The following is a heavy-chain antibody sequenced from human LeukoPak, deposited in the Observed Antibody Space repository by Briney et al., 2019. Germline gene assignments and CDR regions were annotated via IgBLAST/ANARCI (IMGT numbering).Heavy chain of an antibody. Sequence: PSETLSLTCTVSGVSISSSNYYWGWIRQPPGKGLEWIGSIYYSGSTYYNPSLTSRVTISVDTSKNQFSLNLSSVTAADTAVYHCARGEYSSSWLINWGQGTLVTVSS. CDR1: GVSISSSNYY. J-gene: IGHJ4*02. CDR2: IYYSGST. CDR3: ARGEYSSSWLIN. V-gene: IGHV4-39*01. D-gene: IGHD6-13*01.